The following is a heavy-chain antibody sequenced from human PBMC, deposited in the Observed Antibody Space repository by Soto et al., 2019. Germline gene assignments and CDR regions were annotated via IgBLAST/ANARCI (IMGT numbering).Heavy chain of an antibody. CDR2: ISSSGSTI. CDR3: ARDLEDIVATIRGEDDYYYYMDV. J-gene: IGHJ6*03. CDR1: GFTFSDYY. V-gene: IGHV3-11*01. D-gene: IGHD5-12*01. Sequence: QVQLVESGGGLVKPGGSLRLSCAASGFTFSDYYMSWIRQAPGKGLAWVSYISSSGSTIYYADSVKGRFTISRDNAKNSLYLQMNSLRAEDTAVYYCARDLEDIVATIRGEDDYYYYMDVWGKGTTVTVAS.